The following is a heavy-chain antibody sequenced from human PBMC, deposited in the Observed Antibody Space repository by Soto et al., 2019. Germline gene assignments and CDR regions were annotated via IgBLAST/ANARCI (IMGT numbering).Heavy chain of an antibody. V-gene: IGHV1-18*01. CDR3: ARDWFGIDY. D-gene: IGHD3-16*01. CDR1: GYTFTSYG. CDR2: INPYNGNT. J-gene: IGHJ4*02. Sequence: QVQLVQSGAEVKKPGASVKVSCKASGYTFTSYGISWVRQAPGQGLEWMGWINPYNGNTNYAQKLQGRVTMTTDPATNTAYMELRSLRSYDTAVYYCARDWFGIDYWGQGTLVTVSS.